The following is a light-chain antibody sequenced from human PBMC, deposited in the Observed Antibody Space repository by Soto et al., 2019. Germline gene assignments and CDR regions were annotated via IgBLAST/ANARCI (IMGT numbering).Light chain of an antibody. CDR3: SSYTSGSTWV. CDR1: SSDVGAYNY. V-gene: IGLV2-14*01. J-gene: IGLJ3*02. CDR2: EVS. Sequence: QSALTQPASVSGSPGQSITISCTGTSSDVGAYNYVSWYQQHPGKAPKLMIYEVSNRPSGVSNRFSGSKSGNTASLTIPGLQAEDEGDYYCSSYTSGSTWVFGGGTKLTVL.